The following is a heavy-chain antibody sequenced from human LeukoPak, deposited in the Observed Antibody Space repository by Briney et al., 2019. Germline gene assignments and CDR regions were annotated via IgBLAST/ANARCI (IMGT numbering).Heavy chain of an antibody. CDR3: AKDGVVPAALFDP. J-gene: IGHJ5*02. CDR2: ISGSGGST. V-gene: IGHV3-23*01. D-gene: IGHD2-2*01. CDR1: GFTFSSYA. Sequence: PGRSLRLSSAASGFTFSSYAISWVSQAPGKGLEWVSAISGSGGSTYYANSVKGRFTISRDNSKNTLYLQMNSLRAEDTAVYYCAKDGVVPAALFDPWGQGTLVTVSS.